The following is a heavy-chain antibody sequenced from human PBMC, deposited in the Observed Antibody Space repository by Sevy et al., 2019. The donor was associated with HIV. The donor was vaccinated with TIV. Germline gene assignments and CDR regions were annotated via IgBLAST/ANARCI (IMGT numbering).Heavy chain of an antibody. CDR3: AKDLTGRYSSSSGDFDY. V-gene: IGHV3-30*02. Sequence: GGSLRLSCAASGFTFSIYGMYWVRQAPGKGLEWVACIRYDGSTKYYADSVKGRFTISRDNSKNTLYLQMNSLRAEDTAVYYCAKDLTGRYSSSSGDFDYWGQRTLVTVSS. J-gene: IGHJ4*02. D-gene: IGHD6-6*01. CDR1: GFTFSIYG. CDR2: IRYDGSTK.